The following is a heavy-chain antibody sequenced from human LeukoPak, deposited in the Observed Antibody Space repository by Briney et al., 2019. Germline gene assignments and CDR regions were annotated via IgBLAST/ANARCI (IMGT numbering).Heavy chain of an antibody. V-gene: IGHV3-74*01. CDR2: IKTDGSIT. CDR1: GFTFSSYT. Sequence: GGSLRLSCAASGFTFSSYTMNWVRHAPGKGPVWVSRIKTDGSITDYADSVKGRFTISRDNAKNTLYLQMNSLRAEDTAVYYCAKEYLPVAGTIYYYYMDVWGKGTTVTISS. CDR3: AKEYLPVAGTIYYYYMDV. D-gene: IGHD6-19*01. J-gene: IGHJ6*03.